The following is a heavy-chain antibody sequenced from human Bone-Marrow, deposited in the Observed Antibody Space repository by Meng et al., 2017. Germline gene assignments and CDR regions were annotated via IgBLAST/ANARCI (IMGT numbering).Heavy chain of an antibody. Sequence: ASVTVSCKASGYTFTGYYMHWVRQAPGQGLEWMGLINTNSGGTNYAQKFQGRGTMTRDTSISTAYMELSRLRSDDTAVYYCARAFFALVEVISYFQHWGQGTLVTVSS. D-gene: IGHD6-13*01. CDR3: ARAFFALVEVISYFQH. J-gene: IGHJ1*01. CDR2: INTNSGGT. CDR1: GYTFTGYY. V-gene: IGHV1-2*02.